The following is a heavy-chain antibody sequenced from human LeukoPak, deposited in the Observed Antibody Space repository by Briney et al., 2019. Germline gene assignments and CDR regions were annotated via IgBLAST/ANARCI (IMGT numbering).Heavy chain of an antibody. CDR2: INPNSGGT. D-gene: IGHD3-10*01. V-gene: IGHV1-2*02. Sequence: ASVKVSCTASGYTFNGYYMHWVRQAPGQGLEWMGWINPNSGGTNYAQKFQGRFTMTRDTAISTAYMELSRLRSDDTAVYYCAIRRGVDAFDIWGQGTMVTVSS. J-gene: IGHJ3*02. CDR3: AIRRGVDAFDI. CDR1: GYTFNGYY.